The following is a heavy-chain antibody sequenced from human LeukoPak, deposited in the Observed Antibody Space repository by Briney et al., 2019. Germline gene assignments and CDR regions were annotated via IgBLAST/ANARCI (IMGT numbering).Heavy chain of an antibody. V-gene: IGHV4-31*03. Sequence: SETLSLTCTVSGGSISSGGYYWSWIRQHPGRGLEWIGYIYYSGSTYYNPSLKSRVTISVDTSKNQFSLKLSSVTAADTAVYYCARPHLGYCSGGSCYGAWFDPWGQGTLVTVSS. CDR2: IYYSGST. D-gene: IGHD2-15*01. CDR1: GGSISSGGYY. CDR3: ARPHLGYCSGGSCYGAWFDP. J-gene: IGHJ5*02.